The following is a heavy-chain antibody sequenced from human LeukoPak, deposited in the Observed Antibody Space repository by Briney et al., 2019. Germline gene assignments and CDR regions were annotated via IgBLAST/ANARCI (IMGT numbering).Heavy chain of an antibody. V-gene: IGHV3-30*03. D-gene: IGHD4/OR15-4a*01. J-gene: IGHJ4*02. CDR2: ISYDGNIK. Sequence: QPGGSLRLSCAASGFSFTGYHFHWVRQAPGKGLKWLGFISYDGNIKYEDSVKGRFTISRDNSKNTLYLQMNSLRAEDTAMYYCGRDFVNDAKARFDSWGQGTLVTVSS. CDR1: GFSFTGYH. CDR3: GRDFVNDAKARFDS.